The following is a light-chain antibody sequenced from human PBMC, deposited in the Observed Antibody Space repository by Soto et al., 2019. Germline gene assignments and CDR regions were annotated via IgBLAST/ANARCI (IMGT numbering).Light chain of an antibody. Sequence: EIVLTQSPGTLSLSPGERATLSCRASQSVTKSLAWYQQKPGQAPRLLIYGASSRATGIPDRFSGSGSGTDFTLTISRLEPEDFAMYYCQQYDNFPQTFGQGTRVEIK. J-gene: IGKJ1*01. CDR2: GAS. CDR3: QQYDNFPQT. CDR1: QSVTKS. V-gene: IGKV3-20*01.